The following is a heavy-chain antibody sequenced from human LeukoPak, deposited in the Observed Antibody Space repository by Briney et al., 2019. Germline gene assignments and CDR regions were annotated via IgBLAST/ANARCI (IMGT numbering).Heavy chain of an antibody. D-gene: IGHD3-10*01. J-gene: IGHJ4*02. V-gene: IGHV4-34*01. CDR3: ARGPDYYGSGSLPQNFDY. CDR2: INHSGST. CDR1: GGSFSGYY. Sequence: PSETLSLTFAVDGGSFSGYYWSWIRQPPGKGLEWIGEINHSGSTNYNPSLKSRVTISVDTSKNQFSLKLSSVTAADTAVYYCARGPDYYGSGSLPQNFDYWGQGTLVTVSS.